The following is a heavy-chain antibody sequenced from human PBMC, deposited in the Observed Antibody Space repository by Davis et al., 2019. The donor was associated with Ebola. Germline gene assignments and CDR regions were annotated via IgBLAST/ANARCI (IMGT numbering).Heavy chain of an antibody. D-gene: IGHD5-12*01. CDR1: GDSVSSGG. V-gene: IGHV6-1*01. J-gene: IGHJ6*04. CDR2: TYYSSSKWYN. Sequence: HSQTLSLTCAISGDSVSSGGWNWIRQSPSRGLEWLGRTYYSSSKWYNDYAVSVKSRITINPDTSKNQFSLQLNSVTPEDTAVYYCARGWLRSGLDVWGKGAAVTVSS. CDR3: ARGWLRSGLDV.